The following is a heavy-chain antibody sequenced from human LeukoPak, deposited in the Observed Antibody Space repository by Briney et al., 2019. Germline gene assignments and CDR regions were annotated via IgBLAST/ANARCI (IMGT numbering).Heavy chain of an antibody. CDR3: ARVWIYGDAFDI. J-gene: IGHJ3*02. CDR1: GYTFTSYY. V-gene: IGHV1-46*01. Sequence: PSVKVSCKASGYTFTSYYMHWVRQAPGQGLEWMGIINPSGGSTSYAQKFQGRVTMTRDMSTSTVYMELSSLRSEDTAVYYCARVWIYGDAFDIWGQGTMVTVSS. D-gene: IGHD4-17*01. CDR2: INPSGGST.